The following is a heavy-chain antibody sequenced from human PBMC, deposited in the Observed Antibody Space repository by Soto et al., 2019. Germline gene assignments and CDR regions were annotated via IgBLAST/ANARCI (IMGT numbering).Heavy chain of an antibody. CDR3: SCSGDFGLLRFDC. D-gene: IGHD2-15*01. CDR2: IYWDDDK. V-gene: IGHV2-5*02. CDR1: GCSLTTTRMG. J-gene: IGHJ4*02. Sequence: QITLKESGPPLVRPAQTLTLTCAFSGCSLTTTRMGVAWIRQPPGNALEWLALIYWDDDKRYSPSLTNRLTVSKDTSTYRVVLTITNISSDVTVTYFRSCSGDFGLLRFDCWGPGTLVTVYS.